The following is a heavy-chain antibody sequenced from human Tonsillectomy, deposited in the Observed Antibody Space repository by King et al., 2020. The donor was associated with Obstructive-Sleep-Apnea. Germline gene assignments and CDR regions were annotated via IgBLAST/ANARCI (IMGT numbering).Heavy chain of an antibody. Sequence: VQLQESGPGLVKPSETLSLTCTVSGYSISSGYYWGWIRQPPGKGLEWIGDIFHSGSTYYNPSLKSRVTISVDTSKNQFSLSLSSVSAADTAVYYCARDSSQAQPNYYETSGHDYWGQGTLVTVSS. J-gene: IGHJ4*02. CDR1: GYSISSGYY. D-gene: IGHD3-22*01. CDR3: ARDSSQAQPNYYETSGHDY. V-gene: IGHV4-38-2*02. CDR2: IFHSGST.